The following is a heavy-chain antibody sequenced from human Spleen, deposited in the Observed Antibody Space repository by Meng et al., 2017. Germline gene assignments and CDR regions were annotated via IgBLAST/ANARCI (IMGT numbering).Heavy chain of an antibody. D-gene: IGHD1-26*01. V-gene: IGHV3-20*04. CDR1: GFSFSSYA. CDR3: ARDGSGSYYNDY. CDR2: INWNGGNT. J-gene: IGHJ4*02. Sequence: GESLKISCAASGFSFSSYAMSWVRQAPGKGLEWVSGINWNGGNTGYADSVKGRFTISRDNAKNSLYLQMNSLRAEDTALYYCARDGSGSYYNDYWGQGTLVTVSS.